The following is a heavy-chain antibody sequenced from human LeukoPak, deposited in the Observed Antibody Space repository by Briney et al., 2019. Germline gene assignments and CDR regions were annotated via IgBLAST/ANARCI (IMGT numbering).Heavy chain of an antibody. CDR1: GFTFNTYG. V-gene: IGHV3-33*03. J-gene: IGHJ4*02. Sequence: PGGSLRLSCAASGFTFNTYGMHWVRQAPRQGLEWVAAIWFDGSVKHYSDAVKGRFTISRDNSLNALYLQMNSLRVEDTAIYYCAKDTGVQFLEPAFWGQGTLVTVSS. CDR3: AKDTGVQFLEPAF. D-gene: IGHD3-3*01. CDR2: IWFDGSVK.